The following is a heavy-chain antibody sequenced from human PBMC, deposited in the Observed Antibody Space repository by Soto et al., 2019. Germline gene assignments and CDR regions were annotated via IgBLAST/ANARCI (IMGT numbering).Heavy chain of an antibody. D-gene: IGHD6-19*01. CDR2: ISGSGGST. CDR3: AKVPSLEVAGYFDY. V-gene: IGHV3-23*01. CDR1: VFTFSSYA. Sequence: WGSLRVSCASSVFTFSSYAMSWVRQAPGKGLEWVSAISGSGGSTYYADSVKGRFTISRDNSKNTLYLQMNSLRAEDTAVYYCAKVPSLEVAGYFDYWGQGTMVTVSS. J-gene: IGHJ4*02.